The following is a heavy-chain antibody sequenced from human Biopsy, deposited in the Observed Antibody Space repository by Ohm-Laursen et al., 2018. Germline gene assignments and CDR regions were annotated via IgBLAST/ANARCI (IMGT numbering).Heavy chain of an antibody. CDR1: GYTFTSYD. CDR3: ARGSFWFGGNYYYYGMDV. CDR2: MNPNSGNT. J-gene: IGHJ6*02. V-gene: IGHV1-8*01. Sequence: ASVKVSCKSSGYTFTSYDINWVRQATGQGLEWMGWMNPNSGNTDYAQKFQGRVTMTRNTSISTAYMELNSLRSEDTAVYYCARGSFWFGGNYYYYGMDVWGQGTTVTVSS. D-gene: IGHD3-10*01.